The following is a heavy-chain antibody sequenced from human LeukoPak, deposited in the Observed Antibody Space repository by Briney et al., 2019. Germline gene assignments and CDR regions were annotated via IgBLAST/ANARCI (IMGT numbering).Heavy chain of an antibody. CDR1: GFTFSRYA. CDR3: ARLYSGRYYFDY. Sequence: PGGSLRLSCAASGFTFSRYAMHWVRQAPGKGLEWVAVISYDGSNKYYADSVKGRFTISRDNAKNTLYLQMNSLRAEDTAVYYCARLYSGRYYFDYWGQGTLVTVSS. CDR2: ISYDGSNK. D-gene: IGHD1-26*01. V-gene: IGHV3-30-3*01. J-gene: IGHJ4*02.